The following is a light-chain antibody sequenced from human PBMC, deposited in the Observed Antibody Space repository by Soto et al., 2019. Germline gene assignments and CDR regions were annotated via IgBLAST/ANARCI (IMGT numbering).Light chain of an antibody. CDR3: QQLNTYPRT. CDR2: KAS. Sequence: DIQMTQSPSTLSASVGDRVTITCRASQSISTWLAWYQQKPGKAPKVLIYKASSLETGVPPRFSGSGSGTEFTLTISSLQPGDFATYYCQQLNTYPRTFGPGTKVDIK. V-gene: IGKV1-5*03. J-gene: IGKJ3*01. CDR1: QSISTW.